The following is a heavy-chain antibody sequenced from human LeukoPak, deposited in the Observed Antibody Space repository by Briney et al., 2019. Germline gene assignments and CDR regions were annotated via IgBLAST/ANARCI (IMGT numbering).Heavy chain of an antibody. D-gene: IGHD6-13*01. CDR3: AKVGIAAAGTTPPYYYYYYMDV. Sequence: PGGSLRLSCAASGFTFSSYAMHWVRQAPGKGLEWVADISYDGSNKYYADSVKGRFTISRDNSKNTLYLQMNSLRAEDTAVYYCAKVGIAAAGTTPPYYYYYYMDVWGKGTTVTISS. J-gene: IGHJ6*03. CDR1: GFTFSSYA. CDR2: ISYDGSNK. V-gene: IGHV3-30*04.